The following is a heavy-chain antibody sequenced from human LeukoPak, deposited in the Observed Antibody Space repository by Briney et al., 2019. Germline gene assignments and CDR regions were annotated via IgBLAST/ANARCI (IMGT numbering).Heavy chain of an antibody. CDR3: AKDRSSSWYGGFDY. D-gene: IGHD6-13*01. V-gene: IGHV3-23*01. CDR1: GFTFSSYA. CDR2: ISGSGGAI. J-gene: IGHJ4*02. Sequence: GGSLRLSCAASGFTFSSYAMTWVRHVPGKGLAWVSVISGSGGAIYYADSVKGRFTISRDNSKNTLYLQMNSLRAEDTAVYYCAKDRSSSWYGGFDYWGQGTLVTVSS.